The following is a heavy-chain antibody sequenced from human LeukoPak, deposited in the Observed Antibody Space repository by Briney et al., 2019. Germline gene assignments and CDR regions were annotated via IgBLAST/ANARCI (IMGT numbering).Heavy chain of an antibody. D-gene: IGHD6-13*01. CDR2: ISSSGSTI. J-gene: IGHJ4*02. Sequence: GSLRLSCAASGFTFSSYEMNWVRQAPGKGLEWVSYISSSGSTIYYADSVKGRFTISRDNAKNSLYLQMSSLRAEDSAVYYCARDQAGRHSDYWGQGTLVTVSS. V-gene: IGHV3-48*03. CDR3: ARDQAGRHSDY. CDR1: GFTFSSYE.